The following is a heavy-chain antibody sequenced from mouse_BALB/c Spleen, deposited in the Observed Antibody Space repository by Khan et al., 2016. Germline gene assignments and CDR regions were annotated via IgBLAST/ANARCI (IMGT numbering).Heavy chain of an antibody. D-gene: IGHD2-13*01. CDR3: ANSGGDYYFDY. CDR1: GYTFTSYW. CDR2: IYPGDDDT. V-gene: IGHV1-87*01. Sequence: QVQLQQSGAELARPGASVKLSCKASGYTFTSYWMQWVKQRPGQGLEWIGAIYPGDDDTRNTRKFLGKATLTADKSSSTAYMQLSSLASEDSAVYYCANSGGDYYFDYWGQGTTLTVSS. J-gene: IGHJ2*01.